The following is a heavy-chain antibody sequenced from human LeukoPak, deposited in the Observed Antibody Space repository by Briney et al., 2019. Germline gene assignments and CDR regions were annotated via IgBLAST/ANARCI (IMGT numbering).Heavy chain of an antibody. V-gene: IGHV1-2*02. Sequence: ASVKVSCKASGYTFTGYYMHWVRQAPGQGLEWMGWINPNSGGTNYAQKFQGRVTMTRNTSISTAYMELSRLRSDGTAMYYCASLSMVRGVPRSDYWGQGTLVTVSS. CDR2: INPNSGGT. J-gene: IGHJ4*02. CDR3: ASLSMVRGVPRSDY. CDR1: GYTFTGYY. D-gene: IGHD3-10*01.